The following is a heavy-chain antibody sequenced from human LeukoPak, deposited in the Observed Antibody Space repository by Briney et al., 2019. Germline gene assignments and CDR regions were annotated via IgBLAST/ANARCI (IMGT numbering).Heavy chain of an antibody. J-gene: IGHJ1*01. Sequence: SETLSLTCAVSGGSISSGDYYWSWIRQPPGKGLEWIGYIYYSGSTYYNPSLKSRVTISVDTSENQFSLKLSSVTAADTAVYYCARDRGTMRYFQHWGQGTLVTVSS. CDR2: IYYSGST. D-gene: IGHD3-10*01. CDR3: ARDRGTMRYFQH. V-gene: IGHV4-30-4*01. CDR1: GGSISSGDYY.